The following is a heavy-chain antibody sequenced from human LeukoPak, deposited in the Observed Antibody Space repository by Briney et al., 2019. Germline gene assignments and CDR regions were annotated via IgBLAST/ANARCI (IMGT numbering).Heavy chain of an antibody. J-gene: IGHJ5*02. CDR2: INHSGST. CDR3: ARGAYYDFWSGYPKYNWFDP. D-gene: IGHD3-3*01. CDR1: GGSFSGYY. V-gene: IGHV4-34*01. Sequence: PSETLSLTCAAYGGSFSGYYWSWIRQPPGKGLEWIGEINHSGSTNYNPSLKSRVTISVDTSKNQFSLKLSSVTAADTAVYYCARGAYYDFWSGYPKYNWFDPWGQGTLVTVSS.